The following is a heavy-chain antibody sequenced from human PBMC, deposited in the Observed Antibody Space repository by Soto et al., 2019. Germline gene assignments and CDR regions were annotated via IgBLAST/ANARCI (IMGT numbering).Heavy chain of an antibody. CDR3: TTTPTPTSPL. D-gene: IGHD1-1*01. CDR2: IKSKTNGGTT. Sequence: GGSLRLSCAASGFTFSSHAMNWVRQAPGKGLEWVGRIKSKTNGGTTDYATPVKGRFTISRDDSKNILYLQMNSLKTEDTAVYYCTTTPTPTSPLWGQGTLVTVSS. V-gene: IGHV3-15*01. J-gene: IGHJ4*02. CDR1: GFTFSSHA.